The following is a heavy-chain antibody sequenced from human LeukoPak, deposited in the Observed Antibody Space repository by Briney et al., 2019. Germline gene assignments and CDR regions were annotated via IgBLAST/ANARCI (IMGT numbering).Heavy chain of an antibody. CDR1: GFTFSSYA. Sequence: GGSLRLSCAASGFTFSSYAMSWVRQAPGKGLERVSGISNSGGSTNYADSVKGRFTTSRDNSKNTLYLQMNSLRAEDTAVYYCAKGTDYGGNLCYFDYWGQGTLVTVSS. CDR2: ISNSGGST. D-gene: IGHD4-23*01. CDR3: AKGTDYGGNLCYFDY. J-gene: IGHJ4*02. V-gene: IGHV3-23*01.